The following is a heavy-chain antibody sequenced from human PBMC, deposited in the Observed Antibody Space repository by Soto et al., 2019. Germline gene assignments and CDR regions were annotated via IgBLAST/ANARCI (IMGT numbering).Heavy chain of an antibody. CDR1: GGSISSYY. Sequence: SETLSLTCTVSGGSISSYYWSWIRQPPGKGLEWIGYIYYSGSTNCNPSLKSRVTISVDTSKNQFSLKLSSVTAADTAVYYCARLEGYFWSGEGAYYYYYMDVWGKGTTVTVSS. CDR2: IYYSGST. CDR3: ARLEGYFWSGEGAYYYYYMDV. J-gene: IGHJ6*03. D-gene: IGHD3-3*01. V-gene: IGHV4-59*08.